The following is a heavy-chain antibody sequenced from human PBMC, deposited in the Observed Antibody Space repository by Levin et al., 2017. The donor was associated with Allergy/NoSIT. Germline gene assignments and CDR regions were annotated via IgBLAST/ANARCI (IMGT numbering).Heavy chain of an antibody. Sequence: SVKVSCKASGGTFSSYTISWVRQAPGQGLEWMGRIIPILGIANYAQKFQGRVTITADKSTSTAYMELSSLRSEDTAVYYCARDDPNNWFDPWGQGTLVTVSS. V-gene: IGHV1-69*04. CDR2: IIPILGIA. CDR1: GGTFSSYT. CDR3: ARDDPNNWFDP. J-gene: IGHJ5*02.